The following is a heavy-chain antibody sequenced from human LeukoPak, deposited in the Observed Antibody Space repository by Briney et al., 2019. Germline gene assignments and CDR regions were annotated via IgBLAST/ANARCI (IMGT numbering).Heavy chain of an antibody. D-gene: IGHD5-18*01. CDR1: GGSISGTYYY. J-gene: IGHJ4*02. CDR2: VYYSGTP. CDR3: ATESWIQGEDY. Sequence: PSETLSLTCTVYGGSISGTYYYWGWIPQPPGKGLEWIGSVYYSGTPYSNPSLKSRVTISVDTSNSQFSLKLTSVTAADTAVYYCATESWIQGEDYWGQGTLVTVS. V-gene: IGHV4-39*01.